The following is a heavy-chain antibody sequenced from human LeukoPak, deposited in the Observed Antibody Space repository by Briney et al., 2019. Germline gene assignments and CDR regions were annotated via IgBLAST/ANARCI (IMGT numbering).Heavy chain of an antibody. CDR2: ISGSGGRT. J-gene: IGHJ4*02. Sequence: GGSLRLSCAASGFTFSRYDMSWVRQAPGKGMEWVSAISGSGGRTYYADSVKGRFTISRDNSKTTLYLQMNTLRAEDTAVYYCAKAGSVSYYLFDYWGQGTLVTVSS. CDR3: AKAGSVSYYLFDY. V-gene: IGHV3-23*01. D-gene: IGHD3-10*01. CDR1: GFTFSRYD.